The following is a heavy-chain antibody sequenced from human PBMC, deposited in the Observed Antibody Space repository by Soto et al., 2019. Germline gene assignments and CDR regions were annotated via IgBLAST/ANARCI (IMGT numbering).Heavy chain of an antibody. Sequence: SETLSLTCTVSGGSISSSSYYWGWIRQPPGKGLEWIGSIYYSGSTYYNPSLKRRVTISVDTSKNQFSLKLSSVTAADTAVYYCARGASHYCTNGVCYYYYGMDVWGQGTTVTVSS. J-gene: IGHJ6*02. CDR1: GGSISSSSYY. V-gene: IGHV4-39*01. CDR2: IYYSGST. CDR3: ARGASHYCTNGVCYYYYGMDV. D-gene: IGHD2-8*01.